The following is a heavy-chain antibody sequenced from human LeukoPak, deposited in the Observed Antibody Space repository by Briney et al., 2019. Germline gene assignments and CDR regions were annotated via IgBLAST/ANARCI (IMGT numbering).Heavy chain of an antibody. D-gene: IGHD6-13*01. Sequence: GGSLRLSCAASDFTFRTYPMSWLRQAPGKGLEWVSAISVTGATYYAGSVKGRFTISRDNSKNTLYLQVNSLRADDTAVYYCAKDSRWPNDAFDIWGQGTLVTVSS. CDR3: AKDSRWPNDAFDI. CDR2: ISVTGAT. V-gene: IGHV3-23*01. CDR1: DFTFRTYP. J-gene: IGHJ3*02.